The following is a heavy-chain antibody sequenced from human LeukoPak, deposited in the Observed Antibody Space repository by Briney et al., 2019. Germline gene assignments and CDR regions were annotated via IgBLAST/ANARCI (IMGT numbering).Heavy chain of an antibody. CDR1: GFTFSSYW. CDR2: TKQDGSEK. Sequence: PGGSLRLSCAASGFTFSSYWMSWVRQAPGKGLEWVANTKQDGSEKYYVDSVKGRFTISRDNAKNSLYLQMNSLRAEDTAVYYCAREHDYGDYVTEYYFDYWGQGTLVTVSS. D-gene: IGHD4-17*01. V-gene: IGHV3-7*03. J-gene: IGHJ4*02. CDR3: AREHDYGDYVTEYYFDY.